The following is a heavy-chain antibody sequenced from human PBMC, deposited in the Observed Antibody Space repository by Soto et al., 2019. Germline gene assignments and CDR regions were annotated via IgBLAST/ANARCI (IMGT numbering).Heavy chain of an antibody. D-gene: IGHD6-13*01. Sequence: EVQLVESGGGLVKPGGSLRLSCAASGFTFRTYGMNWVRRAPGGGLEWVASISSSGSFLYYADSVKGRFTISRDDAEKSLYLQMNSLRVEDTALYYCAREPEGIAAALDYWGRGTLVTVSS. CDR3: AREPEGIAAALDY. CDR1: GFTFRTYG. CDR2: ISSSGSFL. V-gene: IGHV3-21*01. J-gene: IGHJ4*02.